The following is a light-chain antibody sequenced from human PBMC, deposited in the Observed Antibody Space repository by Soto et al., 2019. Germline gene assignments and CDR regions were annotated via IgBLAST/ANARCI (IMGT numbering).Light chain of an antibody. V-gene: IGKV3D-15*01. CDR1: QSVDND. CDR3: QQHGQWPIT. CDR2: DAS. Sequence: EIVMTQSPATLSVSPGDRATLSCRASQSVDNDLAWYQQKPGQPPRLLIYDASTSATGIPARFSGSQSGTEFTLTISSLLSEDFATYYCQQHGQWPITFGQGTRLEIK. J-gene: IGKJ5*01.